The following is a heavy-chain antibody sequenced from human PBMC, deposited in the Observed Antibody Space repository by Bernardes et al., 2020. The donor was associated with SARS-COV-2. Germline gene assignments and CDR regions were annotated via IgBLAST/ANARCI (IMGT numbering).Heavy chain of an antibody. V-gene: IGHV4-38-2*02. Sequence: SETLSLTCAVYGYSLSSAYYWGWIRPPPGKGLEWIGSIYHGGSTYYNPSLKTRVTISLDTSKNQFSLRLRTVTAADTAVYYCAREAGDSRSSLDYWGQGTLGTVSS. CDR3: AREAGDSRSSLDY. J-gene: IGHJ4*02. CDR2: IYHGGST. CDR1: GYSLSSAYY. D-gene: IGHD6-6*01.